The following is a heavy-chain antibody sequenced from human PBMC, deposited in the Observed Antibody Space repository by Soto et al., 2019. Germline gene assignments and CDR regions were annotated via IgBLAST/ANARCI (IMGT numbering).Heavy chain of an antibody. V-gene: IGHV1-3*01. CDR1: EYIFTTYA. CDR2: IDAGNADT. J-gene: IGHJ4*01. Sequence: GASVKVSCKASEYIFTTYAIHWVRQAPGQSLEWMGWIDAGNADTKYSQKFQDRVIITRDTSASTVYMELSSLTSEDTAIYYCGRDLWGSGYQYYFDYGG. CDR3: GRDLWGSGYQYYFDY. D-gene: IGHD5-12*01.